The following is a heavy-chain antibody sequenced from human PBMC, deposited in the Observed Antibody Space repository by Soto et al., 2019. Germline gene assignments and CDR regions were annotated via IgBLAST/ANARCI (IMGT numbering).Heavy chain of an antibody. CDR3: ARTARIVVVPAAMAMASLVGMDV. V-gene: IGHV1-3*01. J-gene: IGHJ6*02. CDR1: GYTFTSYA. D-gene: IGHD2-2*01. Sequence: QVQLVQSGAEVKKPGASVKVSCKASGYTFTSYAMHWVRQAPGQRLEWMGWINAGNGNTKYSQKFQGRVTITRDTSASTAYMELSSLRSEDTAVYYCARTARIVVVPAAMAMASLVGMDVWGQGTTVTVSS. CDR2: INAGNGNT.